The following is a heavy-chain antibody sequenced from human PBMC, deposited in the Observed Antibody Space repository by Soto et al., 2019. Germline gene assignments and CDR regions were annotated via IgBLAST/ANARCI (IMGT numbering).Heavy chain of an antibody. J-gene: IGHJ4*02. CDR1: GFTFSSYS. Sequence: GGSLRLSCAASGFTFSSYSMNWVRQAPGKGLEWVSYISSSSSTIYYADSVKGRFTISRDNAKNSLYLQMNSLRAEDTAVYYCARDPLPVDCSSTSCFDSGTDYWGQGTLVTVSS. D-gene: IGHD2-2*01. V-gene: IGHV3-48*01. CDR2: ISSSSSTI. CDR3: ARDPLPVDCSSTSCFDSGTDY.